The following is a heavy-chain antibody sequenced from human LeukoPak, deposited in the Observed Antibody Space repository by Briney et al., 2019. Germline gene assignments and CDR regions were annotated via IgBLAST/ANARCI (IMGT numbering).Heavy chain of an antibody. V-gene: IGHV4-34*01. CDR3: ARFSRYSSSWYFPGTFDY. Sequence: SETLSLTCAVYGGSFSGYYWSWIRQPPGKGLEWIGEINHSGSTNYNPSLKSRVTISVDTSKNQFSLKLSSVTAADTAVYYCARFSRYSSSWYFPGTFDYWGQGTLVTVSS. CDR2: INHSGST. D-gene: IGHD6-13*01. J-gene: IGHJ4*02. CDR1: GGSFSGYY.